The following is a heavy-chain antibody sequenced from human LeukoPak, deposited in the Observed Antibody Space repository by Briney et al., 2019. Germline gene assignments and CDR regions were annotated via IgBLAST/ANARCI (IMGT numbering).Heavy chain of an antibody. D-gene: IGHD3-16*01. CDR3: ARGGGLDV. J-gene: IGHJ6*02. CDR2: IWYDGSNE. V-gene: IGHV3-33*01. Sequence: PGGSLRLSCAVSGFTFRNAGMNWVRQAPGKGLEWVAIIWYDGSNEYYGDSVKGRFIIFRDDSRNTLYLQMNSLRAEDTAVYFCARGGGLDVWGQGATVTVSS. CDR1: GFTFRNAG.